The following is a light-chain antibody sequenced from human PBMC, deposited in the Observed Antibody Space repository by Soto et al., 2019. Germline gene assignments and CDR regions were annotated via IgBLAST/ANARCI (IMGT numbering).Light chain of an antibody. J-gene: IGKJ5*01. V-gene: IGKV1-9*01. CDR1: QGISSY. Sequence: IQLTQSPSSLSASVGDRVTITCRASQGISSYLAWYQQKPGKAPKLLIYAASTLQSGVTSRFSGSGSGTEFTLTISRLQPEDFATYYCQQLNSYPSTFGQGTRLEIK. CDR3: QQLNSYPST. CDR2: AAS.